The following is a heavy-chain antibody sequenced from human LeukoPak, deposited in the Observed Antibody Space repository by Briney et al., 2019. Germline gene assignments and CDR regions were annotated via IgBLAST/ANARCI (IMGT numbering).Heavy chain of an antibody. V-gene: IGHV4-39*07. Sequence: SETLSLTCAVSGGSISRSSYYWAWIRQPPGKGLEWVGTIYYGGSIYGDPSLKGRITMSLDTSKNQFSLKLSSVTAADTAVYYCARVEEGYGSGRRENYYYYYMDVWGKGTTVTISS. D-gene: IGHD3-10*01. J-gene: IGHJ6*03. CDR2: IYYGGSI. CDR1: GGSISRSSYY. CDR3: ARVEEGYGSGRRENYYYYYMDV.